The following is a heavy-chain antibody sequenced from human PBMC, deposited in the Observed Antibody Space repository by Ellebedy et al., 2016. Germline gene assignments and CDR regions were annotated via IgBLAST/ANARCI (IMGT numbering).Heavy chain of an antibody. CDR1: GGSISSGDYY. Sequence: SETLSLTXTVSGGSISSGDYYWSWIRQPPGKGLEWIGYIYYNGSTYYDPSLKSRLTISLDTSKNQFSLKLSSVTAADTAVYYCARDGIEIAAADPWGQGTLVTVSS. CDR3: ARDGIEIAAADP. CDR2: IYYNGST. J-gene: IGHJ5*02. D-gene: IGHD6-13*01. V-gene: IGHV4-30-4*01.